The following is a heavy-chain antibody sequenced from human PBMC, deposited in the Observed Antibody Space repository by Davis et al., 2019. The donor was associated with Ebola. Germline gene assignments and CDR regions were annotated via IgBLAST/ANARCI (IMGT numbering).Heavy chain of an antibody. J-gene: IGHJ4*02. CDR1: GFIFSTYW. Sequence: PGGSLRLSCAASGFIFSTYWMSWVRQAPGKGLEWLANIKQDGGDQYYVDSVKGRFTISRDNAKNSLYLQMHSLRAEDTAVYFCVRGRYTSGWYPDYFEYWGQGTLVTVSS. D-gene: IGHD6-19*01. CDR3: VRGRYTSGWYPDYFEY. V-gene: IGHV3-7*04. CDR2: IKQDGGDQ.